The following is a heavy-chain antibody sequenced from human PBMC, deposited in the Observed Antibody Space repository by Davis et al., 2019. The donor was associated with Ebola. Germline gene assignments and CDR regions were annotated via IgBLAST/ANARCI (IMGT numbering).Heavy chain of an antibody. J-gene: IGHJ6*03. CDR2: IIPIFGTA. D-gene: IGHD3-10*01. CDR1: GGTFSSYA. Sequence: SVKVSCKASGGTFSSYAISWVRQAPGQGLEWMGGIIPIFGTANYAQKFQGRVTITADESTSTAYMELSSLRSEDTAVYYCARVRGGSGSRTLYYYYYYYMDVWGKGTTVTVSS. V-gene: IGHV1-69*13. CDR3: ARVRGGSGSRTLYYYYYYYMDV.